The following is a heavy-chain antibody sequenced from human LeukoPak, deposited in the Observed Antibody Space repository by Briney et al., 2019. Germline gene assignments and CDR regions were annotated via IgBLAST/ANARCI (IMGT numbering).Heavy chain of an antibody. CDR2: IFHSGST. V-gene: IGHV4-38-2*02. CDR1: GYSITSGQY. Sequence: SETLSLTCTVSGYSITSGQYWGWIRQPPEKGLEWIGTIFHSGSTYYNPSLKSRVTISVDTSKNQFSLKLSSVTAADTAVYYCARGGYYDILTGYYDSFDIWGQGTVVTVSS. J-gene: IGHJ3*02. D-gene: IGHD3-9*01. CDR3: ARGGYYDILTGYYDSFDI.